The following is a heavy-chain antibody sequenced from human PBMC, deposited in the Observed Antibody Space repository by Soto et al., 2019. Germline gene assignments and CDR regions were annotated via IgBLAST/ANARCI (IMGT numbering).Heavy chain of an antibody. Sequence: GGSLRLSCAASGFTFSSYSMNLVRQAPGKGLEWVSSISSSSTYIYYADSLKGRFTISRDNAKNSLYLQMNSLRAEDTAVYSCGRMNSSGYYYLDNWGQGTLVAVSS. V-gene: IGHV3-21*01. CDR3: GRMNSSGYYYLDN. J-gene: IGHJ4*02. D-gene: IGHD3-22*01. CDR2: ISSSSTYI. CDR1: GFTFSSYS.